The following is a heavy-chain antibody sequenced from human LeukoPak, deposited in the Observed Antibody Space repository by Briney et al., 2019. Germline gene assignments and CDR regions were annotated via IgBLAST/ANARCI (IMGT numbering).Heavy chain of an antibody. D-gene: IGHD2-2*01. V-gene: IGHV3-11*01. CDR1: GFTFSDYY. J-gene: IGHJ6*02. CDR2: ISSSGSTI. CDR3: ARDGYCSSTSCYWGLYYYYYYGMDV. Sequence: PGGSLRLSCAASGFTFSDYYMSWIRQAPGKGLEWVSYISSSGSTIYYADSVKGRFTISRDNAKNSLYLQMNSLRAEDTAVYYCARDGYCSSTSCYWGLYYYYYYGMDVWGQGTTVTVSS.